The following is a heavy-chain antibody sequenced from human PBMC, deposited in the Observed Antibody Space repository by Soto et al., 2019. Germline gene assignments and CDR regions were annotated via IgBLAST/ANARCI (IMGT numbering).Heavy chain of an antibody. Sequence: EVQLVESGGGLVQPGRSLRLSCAASGFTFDDYAMHWVRQAPGKGLEWVSGISWNSGSIGYADSVKGQFTISRDNAKNSLYLQMNSLRAEATALYYCPEAFLPAAHPGWGYYSMNVWGQGTTVTVSS. CDR1: GFTFDDYA. CDR2: ISWNSGSI. CDR3: PEAFLPAAHPGWGYYSMNV. V-gene: IGHV3-9*01. J-gene: IGHJ6*02. D-gene: IGHD2-2*01.